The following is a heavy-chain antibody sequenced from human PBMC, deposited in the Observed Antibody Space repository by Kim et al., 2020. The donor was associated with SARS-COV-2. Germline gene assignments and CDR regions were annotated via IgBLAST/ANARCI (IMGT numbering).Heavy chain of an antibody. Sequence: ASVKVSCKASGYTFTGYYMHWVRQAPGQGLEWMGWINPNSGGTNYAQKFQGRVTMTRDTSISTAYMELSRLRSDDTAVYYCARSGSLTVNMVLDYYYGMDVWGQGTTVTVSS. V-gene: IGHV1-2*02. J-gene: IGHJ6*02. CDR2: INPNSGGT. CDR3: ARSGSLTVNMVLDYYYGMDV. D-gene: IGHD3-10*01. CDR1: GYTFTGYY.